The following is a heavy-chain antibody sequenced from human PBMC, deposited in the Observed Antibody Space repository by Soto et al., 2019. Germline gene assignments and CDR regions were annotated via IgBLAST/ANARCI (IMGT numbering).Heavy chain of an antibody. J-gene: IGHJ4*02. Sequence: GSLRLSCAASGLTFSSYAMSWVRQAPGKGLEWVSAISGSGGSTYYADSVKGLFTIYRDNSKTTLYLQMNSLRAEDTAVYSCAIYYKERVGITFGGVIVDYWGQGTLFTVSS. CDR3: AIYYKERVGITFGGVIVDY. D-gene: IGHD3-16*02. V-gene: IGHV3-23*01. CDR2: ISGSGGST. CDR1: GLTFSSYA.